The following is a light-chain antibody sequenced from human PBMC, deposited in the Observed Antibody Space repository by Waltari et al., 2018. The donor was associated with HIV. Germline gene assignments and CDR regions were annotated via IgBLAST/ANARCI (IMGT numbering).Light chain of an antibody. CDR1: SSNIGDNY. J-gene: IGLJ1*01. CDR2: DNN. CDR3: GTWDSSLSAYV. V-gene: IGLV1-51*01. Sequence: QSVLTQPPSVSAAPGQKVTISCSGSSSNIGDNYVSWYQQLPATAPKLLIYDNNSLPSGIPARFSGSKSGPSATLGITGLQTGDEADYYCGTWDSSLSAYVFGTGTKVTVL.